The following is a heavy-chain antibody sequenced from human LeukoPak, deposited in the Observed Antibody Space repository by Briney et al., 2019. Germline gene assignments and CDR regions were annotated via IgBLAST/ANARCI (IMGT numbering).Heavy chain of an antibody. CDR1: GFTVSSNF. Sequence: GRSLRLSCAASGFTVSSNFLSWVRQAPGKGLEWVSVIYSGGKTYYADSVKGRFTISRDNSKNTLYLQMNGLRAEDTAVYYCARGADRWNYFDYWGQGTLVTVSS. D-gene: IGHD4-23*01. CDR2: IYSGGKT. CDR3: ARGADRWNYFDY. J-gene: IGHJ4*02. V-gene: IGHV3-53*01.